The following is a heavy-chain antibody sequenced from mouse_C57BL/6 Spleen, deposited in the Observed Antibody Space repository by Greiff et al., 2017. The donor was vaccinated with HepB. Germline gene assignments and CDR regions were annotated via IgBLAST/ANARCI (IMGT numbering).Heavy chain of an antibody. J-gene: IGHJ2*01. D-gene: IGHD1-1*01. CDR1: GFTFSSYA. CDR2: ISDGGSYT. V-gene: IGHV5-4*03. Sequence: EVKLVESGGGLVKPGGSLKLSCAASGFTFSSYAMSWVRQTPEKRLEWVATISDGGSYTYYPDNVKGRFTISRDNAKNNLYLQMSHLKSEDTAMYYCARYYGSCYNYFDYWGQGTTLTVSS. CDR3: ARYYGSCYNYFDY.